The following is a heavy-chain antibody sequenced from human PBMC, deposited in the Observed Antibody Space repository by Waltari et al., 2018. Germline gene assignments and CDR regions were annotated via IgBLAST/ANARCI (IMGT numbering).Heavy chain of an antibody. Sequence: QVQLVESGGGVVQPGRSLRLSCAASEFSFSSYAMYWVRQAPGKGLEWVSLISFDGSNKNNADSVKGRFTISRDNSKNTVYLQMNSLRPEDTAIYYCARGPGGYSGYFDYWGQGILVTVSS. CDR3: ARGPGGYSGYFDY. D-gene: IGHD5-12*01. J-gene: IGHJ4*02. CDR1: EFSFSSYA. CDR2: ISFDGSNK. V-gene: IGHV3-30-3*01.